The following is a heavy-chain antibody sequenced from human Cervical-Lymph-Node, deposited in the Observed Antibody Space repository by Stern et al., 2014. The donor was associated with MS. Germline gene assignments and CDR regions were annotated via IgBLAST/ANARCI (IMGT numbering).Heavy chain of an antibody. J-gene: IGHJ3*02. CDR3: ARGPGVTTMLNAYDI. D-gene: IGHD3-10*02. CDR1: GGSFISGSYY. V-gene: IGHV4-61*02. Sequence: QVQLQESGPGLVKPSPTLSLTCTVSGGSFISGSYYWSLIRHPVGKGSEWVGRLSTVGSTTYNPSPNSRFSIQADPPKTQHPLKLTPGTAADTAVYYCARGPGVTTMLNAYDIWGQGTTVTVSS. CDR2: LSTVGST.